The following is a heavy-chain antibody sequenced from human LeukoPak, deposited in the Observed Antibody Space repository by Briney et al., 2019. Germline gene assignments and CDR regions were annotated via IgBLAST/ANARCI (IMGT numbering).Heavy chain of an antibody. CDR3: ARAVKLDFDC. CDR2: TYYRSKWYD. J-gene: IGHJ4*02. CDR1: GDSVSSNTAA. Sequence: SQTLSLTCAISGDSVSSNTAAWSWIRQSPSRGLEWLGRTYYRSKWYDDYAESVKSRITINPDTSKNQFSLQLNSVPPEDTAVYYCARAVKLDFDCWGQGTLVTVSS. V-gene: IGHV6-1*01. D-gene: IGHD4-23*01.